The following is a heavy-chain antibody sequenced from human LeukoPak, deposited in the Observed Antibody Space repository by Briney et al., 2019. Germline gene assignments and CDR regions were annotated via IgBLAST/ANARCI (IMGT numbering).Heavy chain of an antibody. CDR1: GYTFTSYA. Sequence: ASVKVSCKASGYTFTSYAMHWVRQAPGQRLEWMGWINAGNGNTKYSQKFQGRVTITRDTSTSTAYMELSSLRSEDTAVYYCARGTITIFGVVLDAFDIWGQGTMVTVSS. D-gene: IGHD3-3*01. J-gene: IGHJ3*02. V-gene: IGHV1-3*01. CDR3: ARGTITIFGVVLDAFDI. CDR2: INAGNGNT.